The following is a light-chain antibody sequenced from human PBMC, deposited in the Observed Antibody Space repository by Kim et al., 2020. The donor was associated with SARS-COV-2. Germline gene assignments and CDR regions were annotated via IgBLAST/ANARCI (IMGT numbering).Light chain of an antibody. J-gene: IGKJ1*01. V-gene: IGKV3-15*01. CDR2: GAS. CDR3: QQYNNWPPWT. Sequence: PGERATRSCKASQSVSSNLAWYQQKPGQAPRLLIYGASTRATGIPARFSGSGSGTEFTLTISSLQSEDFAVYYCQQYNNWPPWTFGQGTKVDIK. CDR1: QSVSSN.